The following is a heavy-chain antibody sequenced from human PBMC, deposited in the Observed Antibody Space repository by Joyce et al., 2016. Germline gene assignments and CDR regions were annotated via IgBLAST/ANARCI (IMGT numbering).Heavy chain of an antibody. CDR2: IRSKAKSDAT. D-gene: IGHD4-17*01. CDR3: ATKVTTAFDH. Sequence: EVKLVESGGGLVQPGGSLKLSCAGSGFIFSDSGIYWVRQASGKGLEWVGRIRSKAKSDATVYAASVKGRFTISRDDSKNMAYLQLNSLKTEDTAVYYCATKVTTAFDHWGQGTLVTVSS. CDR1: GFIFSDSG. V-gene: IGHV3-73*01. J-gene: IGHJ4*02.